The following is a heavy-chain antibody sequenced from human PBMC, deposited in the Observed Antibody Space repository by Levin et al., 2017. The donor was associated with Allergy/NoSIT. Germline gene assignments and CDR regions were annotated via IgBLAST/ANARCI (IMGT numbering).Heavy chain of an antibody. CDR2: IYYSGST. CDR3: ARKSSGDQTLDY. V-gene: IGHV4-39*01. CDR1: GGSISSSSYY. Sequence: SQTLSLTCTVSGGSISSSSYYWGWIRQPPGKGLEWIGSIYYSGSTYYNPSLKSRVTISVDTSKNQFSLKLSSVTAADTAVYYCARKSSGDQTLDYWGQGTLVTVSS. D-gene: IGHD3-22*01. J-gene: IGHJ4*02.